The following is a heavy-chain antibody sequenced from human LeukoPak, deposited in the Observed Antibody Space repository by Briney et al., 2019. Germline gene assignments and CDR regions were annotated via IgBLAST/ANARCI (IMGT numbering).Heavy chain of an antibody. V-gene: IGHV3-21*01. J-gene: IGHJ4*02. CDR2: ISSSSYI. CDR3: ARDRGYSGYDLDY. Sequence: PGGSLRLSCAASGFTFSSYSMNWVRQAPGKGLEWVSSISSSSYIYYADSVKGRFTISRDNAKNSLYLQMNSLRAEDTAVYYCARDRGYSGYDLDYWGQGTLVTVSS. D-gene: IGHD5-12*01. CDR1: GFTFSSYS.